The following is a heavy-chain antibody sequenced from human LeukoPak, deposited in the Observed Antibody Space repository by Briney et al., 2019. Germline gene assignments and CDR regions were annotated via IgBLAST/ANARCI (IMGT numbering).Heavy chain of an antibody. J-gene: IGHJ4*02. V-gene: IGHV1-18*04. CDR2: ISPYNDYT. CDR1: GYTFTDHY. Sequence: TSVEVSCKTSGYTFTDHYIHWVRQAPGQGLEWMGWISPYNDYTKYAESLQGRVSMTTDTYTSPAYMELRSLRSDDTAMYYCARVGASYDGLIDDWGQGTRVTASS. D-gene: IGHD1-26*01. CDR3: ARVGASYDGLIDD.